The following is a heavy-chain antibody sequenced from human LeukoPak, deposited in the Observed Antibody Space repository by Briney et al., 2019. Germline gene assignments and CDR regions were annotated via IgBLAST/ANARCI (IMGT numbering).Heavy chain of an antibody. CDR2: IYFSGST. CDR3: ARVDGTAYYAMDV. J-gene: IGHJ6*02. V-gene: IGHV4-59*01. D-gene: IGHD2-21*02. CDR1: GDSISYYY. Sequence: SETLSLTCTVSGDSISYYYWSWIRQPPGKGLEWIGYIYFSGSTNYSPSLKSRVTISVDTSKNQFSLRLNSVTAADTAVYYCARVDGTAYYAMDVWGQGTTVTVSS.